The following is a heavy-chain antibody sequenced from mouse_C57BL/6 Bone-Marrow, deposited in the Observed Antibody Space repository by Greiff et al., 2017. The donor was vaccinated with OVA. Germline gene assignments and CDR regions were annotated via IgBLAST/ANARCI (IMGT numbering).Heavy chain of an antibody. J-gene: IGHJ2*01. Sequence: VQLQQPGAELVMPGASVKLSCKASGYTFTSYWMHWVKQRPGQGLEWIGEIDPSDSYTNYNQKFNGKSTLTVDKSSSTAYMQLSSLTSEDSAVYYCAREGIIITTVPYIDYWGQGTTLTVSS. CDR1: GYTFTSYW. V-gene: IGHV1-69*01. D-gene: IGHD1-1*01. CDR3: AREGIIITTVPYIDY. CDR2: IDPSDSYT.